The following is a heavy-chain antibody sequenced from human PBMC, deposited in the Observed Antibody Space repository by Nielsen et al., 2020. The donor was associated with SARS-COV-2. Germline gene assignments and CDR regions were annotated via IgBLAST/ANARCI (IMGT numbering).Heavy chain of an antibody. V-gene: IGHV1-8*02. CDR3: ARGGSWYVSAFDI. CDR2: MNPNSGNT. D-gene: IGHD6-13*01. CDR1: GYTFTSYG. J-gene: IGHJ3*02. Sequence: ASVKVSCKASGYTFTSYGISWVRQAPGQGLEWMGWMNPNSGNTGYAQKFQGRVTMTRNTCISTAYMELSSLRSEDTAVYYCARGGSWYVSAFDIWGQGTMVTVSS.